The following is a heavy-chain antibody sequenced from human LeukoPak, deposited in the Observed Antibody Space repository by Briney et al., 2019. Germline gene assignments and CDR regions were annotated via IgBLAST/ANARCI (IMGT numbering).Heavy chain of an antibody. D-gene: IGHD4-17*01. Sequence: GASVKVSCKASGGTFSSYAISWVRQAPGQGLEWMGRIIPILGIANYAQKFQGRVTITADKSTSTAYMELSSLRSEDTAVYYCARDKPLPYGDYRVYYFDYWGQGTLVTVSS. V-gene: IGHV1-69*04. CDR1: GGTFSSYA. CDR3: ARDKPLPYGDYRVYYFDY. CDR2: IIPILGIA. J-gene: IGHJ4*02.